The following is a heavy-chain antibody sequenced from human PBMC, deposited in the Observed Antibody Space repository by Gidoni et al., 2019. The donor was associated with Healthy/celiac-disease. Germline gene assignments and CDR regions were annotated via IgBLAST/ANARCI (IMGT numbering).Heavy chain of an antibody. J-gene: IGHJ4*02. CDR2: IDPSDSYT. CDR1: GYSFTRYW. V-gene: IGHV5-10-1*01. CDR3: ATGIAAANHFDY. Sequence: EVQLVQSGAEVKKPGESLRISCKGSGYSFTRYWISWVRQMPGKGLEWMGRIDPSDSYTNYSPSFQGHVTISADKSISTAYLQWSSLKASDTAMYYCATGIAAANHFDYWGQGTLVTVSS. D-gene: IGHD6-13*01.